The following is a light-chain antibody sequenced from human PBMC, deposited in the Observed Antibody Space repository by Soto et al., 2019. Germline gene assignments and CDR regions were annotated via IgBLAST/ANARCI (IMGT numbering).Light chain of an antibody. CDR1: QSVSSSY. CDR3: QQYGSSPTGT. Sequence: EIVLTQSPGTLSLFPGERATLSCRASQSVSSSYLAWYQQKPGQAPRLLIYGASSRATGIPDRFSGSGSGTDFTLTISRLEPEDFAVYYCQQYGSSPTGTFGQGTKVDIK. CDR2: GAS. J-gene: IGKJ1*01. V-gene: IGKV3-20*01.